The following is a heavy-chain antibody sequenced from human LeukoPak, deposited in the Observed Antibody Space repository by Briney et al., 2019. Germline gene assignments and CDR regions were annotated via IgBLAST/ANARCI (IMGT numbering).Heavy chain of an antibody. CDR2: ISAYNGNT. J-gene: IGHJ6*02. CDR3: ARLDIVVVPAAMRDSYYYYYGMDV. CDR1: GYTFTSYG. V-gene: IGHV1-18*01. D-gene: IGHD2-2*03. Sequence: ASVKVSCKASGYTFTSYGISWVRQAPGQGLEWMGWISAYNGNTNYAQKLQGRVTMTTDTSTSTAYMELRSLRSDDTAVYSCARLDIVVVPAAMRDSYYYYYGMDVWGQGTTVTVSS.